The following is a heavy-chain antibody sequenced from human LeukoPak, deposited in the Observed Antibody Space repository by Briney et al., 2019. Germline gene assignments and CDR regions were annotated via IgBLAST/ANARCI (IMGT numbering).Heavy chain of an antibody. CDR3: ARSLAAGRLYHLDY. V-gene: IGHV1-2*02. Sequence: ASVKVSCKASGYTFAGYFLHWVRQAPGQGLEWMGRINPNTGDTNYAQKFPDRVTMTRDTSISTAYLELNRLRSDDTAIYYCARSLAAGRLYHLDYWGLGTLVTASS. CDR2: INPNTGDT. J-gene: IGHJ4*02. D-gene: IGHD2-2*02. CDR1: GYTFAGYF.